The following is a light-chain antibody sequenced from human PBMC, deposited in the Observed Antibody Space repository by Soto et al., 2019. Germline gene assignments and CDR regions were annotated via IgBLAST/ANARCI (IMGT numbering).Light chain of an antibody. J-gene: IGLJ2*01. CDR2: YKSDSDK. CDR3: MIWHNSAVV. Sequence: QPVLTQPSSLSASPGASASLTCTLRSGINVATYRIYWYQQKPGSPPQYLLRYKSDSDKQQGSGVPSRFSGSKDASANAGILLISGLQSEDEADYYCMIWHNSAVVFGGGTKLTVL. V-gene: IGLV5-45*03. CDR1: SGINVATYR.